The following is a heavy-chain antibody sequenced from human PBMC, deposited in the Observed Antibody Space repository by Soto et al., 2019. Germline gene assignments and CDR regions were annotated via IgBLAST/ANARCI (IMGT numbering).Heavy chain of an antibody. V-gene: IGHV3-30*18. J-gene: IGHJ4*02. CDR2: ISYDGSNK. CDR3: AKDSGANVLRFLGTLDY. CDR1: GFTFSSYG. Sequence: GSLRLSCAASGFTFSSYGMHWVRQAPGKGLEWVAVISYDGSNKYYADSVKGRFTISRDNSKNTLYLQMNSLRAEDTAVYYCAKDSGANVLRFLGTLDYWGQGTLVTVSS. D-gene: IGHD3-3*01.